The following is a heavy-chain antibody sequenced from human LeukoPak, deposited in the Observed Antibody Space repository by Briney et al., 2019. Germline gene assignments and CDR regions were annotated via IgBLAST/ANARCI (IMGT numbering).Heavy chain of an antibody. V-gene: IGHV4-34*01. CDR1: GGSFSGYY. J-gene: IGHJ4*02. D-gene: IGHD3-10*01. CDR2: INHSGST. Sequence: SETLSLTCAVYGGSFSGYYWSWIRQPPGKGLEWIGEINHSGSTNYNPSLKSRVTISVDTSKNQFSLKLSSVTAADTAVYYCARVKMMSITMVRGGYFDYWGQGTLVTVSS. CDR3: ARVKMMSITMVRGGYFDY.